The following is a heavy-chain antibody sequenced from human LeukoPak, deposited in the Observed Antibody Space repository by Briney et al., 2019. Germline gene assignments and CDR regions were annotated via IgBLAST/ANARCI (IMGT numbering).Heavy chain of an antibody. J-gene: IGHJ3*02. CDR2: IYHSGST. CDR3: ARGTTVRSYAFDI. Sequence: PSETLSFTCTVSGGSISSGGYYWSWIRQPPGKGLEWIGYIYHSGSTYYNPSLKSRVTISVDRSKNQFTLKLSSVTAADTAVYYCARGTTVRSYAFDIWGQGTMVTVSS. D-gene: IGHD3-10*01. V-gene: IGHV4-30-2*01. CDR1: GGSISSGGYY.